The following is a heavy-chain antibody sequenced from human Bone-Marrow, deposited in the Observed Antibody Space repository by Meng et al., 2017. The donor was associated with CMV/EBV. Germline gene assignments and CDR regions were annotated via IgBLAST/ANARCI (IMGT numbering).Heavy chain of an antibody. V-gene: IGHV3-7*01. CDR3: AREQYYDFWSGYYGWGAFDI. CDR1: GFTFSSYW. J-gene: IGHJ3*02. D-gene: IGHD3-3*01. CDR2: IKQDGSEK. Sequence: GSLRLSCAASGFTFSSYWMSWVRQAPGKGLEWVANIKQDGSEKYYVDSVKGRFTISRDNAKNSVYLQMNSLRAEDTAVYYCAREQYYDFWSGYYGWGAFDIWGQGTMVTVSS.